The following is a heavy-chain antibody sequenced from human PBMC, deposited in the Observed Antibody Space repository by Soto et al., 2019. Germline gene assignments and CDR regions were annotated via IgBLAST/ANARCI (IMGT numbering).Heavy chain of an antibody. D-gene: IGHD6-13*01. CDR3: APRTRRGGSSWYENCFDT. Sequence: ASVKVSCKASGYMFVTYGINWGRQAPGQGLEWMGWISAYNGNTKYAQNLQGRVTMTTDASTSTAYMEMRSLRSDDTAVYYCAPRTRRGGSSWYENCFDTWGKGTLVTVSS. V-gene: IGHV1-18*01. CDR2: ISAYNGNT. CDR1: GYMFVTYG. J-gene: IGHJ5*02.